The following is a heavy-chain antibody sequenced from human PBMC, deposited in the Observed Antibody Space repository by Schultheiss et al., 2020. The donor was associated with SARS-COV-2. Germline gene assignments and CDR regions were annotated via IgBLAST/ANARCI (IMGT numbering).Heavy chain of an antibody. J-gene: IGHJ6*03. CDR1: GFTFSSYA. CDR2: ISGSGGST. CDR3: ARGRLDYYYMDV. V-gene: IGHV3-23*01. D-gene: IGHD3-9*01. Sequence: GGSLRLSCAASGFTFSSYAMSWVRQAPGKGLEWVSAISGSGGSTYYADSVKGRFTISRDNSKNTLYLQMNSLRAEDTAVYYCARGRLDYYYMDVWGKGTTVTVSS.